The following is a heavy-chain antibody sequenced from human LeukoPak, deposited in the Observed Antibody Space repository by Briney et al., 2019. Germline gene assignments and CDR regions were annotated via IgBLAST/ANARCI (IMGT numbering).Heavy chain of an antibody. CDR2: IKPGGIT. J-gene: IGHJ4*02. V-gene: IGHV4-34*01. D-gene: IGHD3-10*01. Sequence: PSETLSLTCTVYGGSLGNYFWSWIRQPPGKGLEWIGEIKPGGITNHNPSLKSRVTISLDTSKNQLSLKLISATAADTAVYYCVGGFSGVVGDYWGQGTLVTVSS. CDR3: VGGFSGVVGDY. CDR1: GGSLGNYF.